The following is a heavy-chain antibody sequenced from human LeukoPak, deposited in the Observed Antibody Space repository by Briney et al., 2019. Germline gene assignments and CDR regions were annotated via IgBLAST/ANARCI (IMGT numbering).Heavy chain of an antibody. CDR2: IYPGDSDT. D-gene: IGHD2-15*01. Sequence: GESLKISCKGSGYNLNTYWIGWVRQMPGKGLEWMGIIYPGDSDTRYSPSFQGQVTISADKSISTAYLQWSSLKASDTAMYYCARQQQFCSGGNCYSLNAFDLWGQGTVVTVSS. CDR3: ARQQQFCSGGNCYSLNAFDL. J-gene: IGHJ3*01. CDR1: GYNLNTYW. V-gene: IGHV5-51*01.